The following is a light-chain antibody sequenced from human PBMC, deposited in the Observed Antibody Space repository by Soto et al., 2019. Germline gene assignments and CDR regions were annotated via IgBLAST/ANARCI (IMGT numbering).Light chain of an antibody. V-gene: IGKV1-8*01. CDR1: QGISSY. J-gene: IGKJ3*01. CDR2: AAS. CDR3: QQYYSYPLV. Sequence: AIRMTQSPSSFSASTGDRVTITCRASQGISSYLAWYQQKPGKAPKLLIYAASTLQSGVPSRFSGSGSGTDFTLTISCLQSEDFATYYCQQYYSYPLVFGPGTKVDI.